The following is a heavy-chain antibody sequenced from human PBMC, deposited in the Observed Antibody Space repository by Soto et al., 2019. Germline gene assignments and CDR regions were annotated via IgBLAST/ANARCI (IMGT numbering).Heavy chain of an antibody. J-gene: IGHJ4*02. D-gene: IGHD2-15*01. CDR1: GFTFSSYA. Sequence: PGGSLRLSCAASGFTFSSYAMSWVRQAPGKGLEWVSAISGSGGSTYYADSVKGRFTISRDNSKNTLYLQMNSLRAEDTAVYYCAKVLGAYFSGGSCYSMDYWGQGTLVTVSS. CDR3: AKVLGAYFSGGSCYSMDY. CDR2: ISGSGGST. V-gene: IGHV3-23*01.